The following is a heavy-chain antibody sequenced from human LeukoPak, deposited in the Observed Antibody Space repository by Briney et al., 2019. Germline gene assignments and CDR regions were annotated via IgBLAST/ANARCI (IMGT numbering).Heavy chain of an antibody. Sequence: SETLSLTCTVSGGSISSYYWSWIRQPPGKGLEWIGYIYYSGSTNYNPSLKSRVTISVDTSKNQFSLKLSSVTAADTAVYYCAREKLSESYYYYYYMDVWGKGTTVTVSS. V-gene: IGHV4-59*12. J-gene: IGHJ6*03. CDR2: IYYSGST. D-gene: IGHD2-15*01. CDR3: AREKLSESYYYYYYMDV. CDR1: GGSISSYY.